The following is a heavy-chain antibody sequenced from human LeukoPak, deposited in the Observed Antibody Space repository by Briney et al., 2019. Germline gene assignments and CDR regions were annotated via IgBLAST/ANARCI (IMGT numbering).Heavy chain of an antibody. Sequence: SETLSLTCTVSGGSISSGSYYWSWIRQPAGKGLEWIGRIYTSGSTNYNPSLKSRVTMSVDTSKNQFSLKLSSVTAADTAVYYCARGYGYYLYDAFDIWGQGTMVTVSS. CDR1: GGSISSGSYY. V-gene: IGHV4-61*02. CDR3: ARGYGYYLYDAFDI. CDR2: IYTSGST. D-gene: IGHD3-22*01. J-gene: IGHJ3*02.